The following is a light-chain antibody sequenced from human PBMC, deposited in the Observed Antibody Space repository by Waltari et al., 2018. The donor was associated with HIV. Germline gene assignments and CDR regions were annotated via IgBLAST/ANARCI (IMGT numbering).Light chain of an antibody. CDR1: VLARKY. CDR2: KDN. J-gene: IGLJ3*02. V-gene: IGLV3-27*01. Sequence: SFELTQTSSVSVSPGQTARITCSGDVLARKYDRWFQKKPGQAPLLLIYKDNGRPSGIPERFSGSSSGTTVTLTISGAQVEDEADYYCYSAADSDEVFGGGTKLTVL. CDR3: YSAADSDEV.